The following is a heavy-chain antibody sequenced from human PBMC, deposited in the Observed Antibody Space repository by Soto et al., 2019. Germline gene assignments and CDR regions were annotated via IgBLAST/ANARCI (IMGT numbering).Heavy chain of an antibody. CDR2: INADNGNT. Sequence: ASVKVSCKASGYTFTSYAMHWVRQAPGQRLEWMGWINADNGNTNYSQKLQGRVTMTRDTSTSTAYMELRSLRSDDTAVYYCARMALYYYDSSGYYSWIDPWGQGTLGTVSS. D-gene: IGHD3-22*01. J-gene: IGHJ5*02. V-gene: IGHV1-3*01. CDR3: ARMALYYYDSSGYYSWIDP. CDR1: GYTFTSYA.